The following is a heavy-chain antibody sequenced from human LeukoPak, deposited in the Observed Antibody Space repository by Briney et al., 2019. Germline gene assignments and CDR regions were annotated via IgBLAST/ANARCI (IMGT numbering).Heavy chain of an antibody. D-gene: IGHD6-19*01. CDR2: IDSGDNT. CDR1: GITVSNNY. Sequence: PGGSLRLSCAASGITVSNNYMTWVRHAPEKGLEWVSVIDSGDNTYYSDSVKGRFTISRDHSKNTLYLHMNTLRDEDTAVYYCATSSGWYLPHFYFWGQGTLVTVSS. J-gene: IGHJ4*02. V-gene: IGHV3-66*01. CDR3: ATSSGWYLPHFYF.